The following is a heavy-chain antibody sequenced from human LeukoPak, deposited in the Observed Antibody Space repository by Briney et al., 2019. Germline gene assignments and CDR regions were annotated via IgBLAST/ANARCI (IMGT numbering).Heavy chain of an antibody. Sequence: ASVKFSCKASGYTFTNYAMNWVRQAPGQGLEWMGWINSNSGGTNYTQKFQGRVTMTRDTSISTAYMELSRLRSDDTAVYYCAGYDFWSGSSFDYWGQGTLVTVSS. CDR1: GYTFTNYA. CDR3: AGYDFWSGSSFDY. J-gene: IGHJ4*02. D-gene: IGHD3-3*01. CDR2: INSNSGGT. V-gene: IGHV1-2*02.